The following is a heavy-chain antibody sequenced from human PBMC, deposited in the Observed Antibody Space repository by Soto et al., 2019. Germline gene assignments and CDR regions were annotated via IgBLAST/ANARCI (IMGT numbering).Heavy chain of an antibody. Sequence: SETLSLTCTVSGGSISSGGYYWSWIRQHPGKGLEWIGYIYYSGSTYYNPSLKSRVTISVDTSKNQFSLKLSSVTAADTAVYYCASGPALMRDSSGYFLLWGQGTLVTVSS. CDR2: IYYSGST. V-gene: IGHV4-31*03. CDR3: ASGPALMRDSSGYFLL. CDR1: GGSISSGGYY. D-gene: IGHD3-22*01. J-gene: IGHJ4*02.